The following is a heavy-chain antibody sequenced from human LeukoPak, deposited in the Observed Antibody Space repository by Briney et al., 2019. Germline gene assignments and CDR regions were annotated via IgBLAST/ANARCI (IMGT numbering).Heavy chain of an antibody. CDR2: IYPADSDT. CDR1: GYSFTSYW. V-gene: IGHV5-51*01. J-gene: IGHJ5*02. CDR3: SRRVDISTGYYISGFDP. Sequence: NRGESLKISCKGSGYSFTSYWIGWVRQMPGKGLEWMGIIYPADSDTRYSPSFQGQVTISADKSISTAYLQWSSLNASDTAMYYCSRRVDISTGYYISGFDPWGPGTLVTVSS. D-gene: IGHD3-9*01.